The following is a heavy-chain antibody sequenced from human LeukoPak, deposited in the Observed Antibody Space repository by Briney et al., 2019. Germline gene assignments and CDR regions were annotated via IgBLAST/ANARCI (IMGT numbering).Heavy chain of an antibody. CDR1: GFTFSSYA. Sequence: PGGSLRLSCAASGFTFSSYAMHWVRQAPGKELEWVAVISYDGSNKYYADSVKGRFTISRDSSKNTLYLEMRSLRPDDTAVYYCARDQMGFYYYMDVWGMGTTVTVSS. CDR2: ISYDGSNK. D-gene: IGHD5-24*01. V-gene: IGHV3-30-3*01. CDR3: ARDQMGFYYYMDV. J-gene: IGHJ6*03.